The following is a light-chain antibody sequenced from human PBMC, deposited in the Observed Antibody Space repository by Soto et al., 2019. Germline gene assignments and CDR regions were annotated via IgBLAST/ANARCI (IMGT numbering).Light chain of an antibody. J-gene: IGKJ4*01. CDR3: QQYGISPLT. CDR1: QSVSSSY. V-gene: IGKV3-20*01. Sequence: EIVLTQSPGPLSFSPGERATLSCRASQSVSSSYLAWYQQKPGLAPTILIYGAASRATGIPDRFSGSGSWTDFTLIISRLETEDFAVYYCQQYGISPLTCGGGTKVETK. CDR2: GAA.